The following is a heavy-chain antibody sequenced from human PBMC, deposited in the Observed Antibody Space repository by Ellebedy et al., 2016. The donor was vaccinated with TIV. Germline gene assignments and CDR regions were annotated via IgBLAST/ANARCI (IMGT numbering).Heavy chain of an antibody. CDR1: GGSLSGYN. D-gene: IGHD3-10*01. CDR3: ARRMAGGGKGGYYGH. J-gene: IGHJ4*02. Sequence: MPSETLSLTCAVYGGSLSGYNWSWILQPPGKRLEWIGEINHSGNTNYNPSLKSRITMSVDTAKKQFSLRLSSVTAADTAVFYCARRMAGGGKGGYYGHWGQGTPVTVSS. V-gene: IGHV4-34*01. CDR2: INHSGNT.